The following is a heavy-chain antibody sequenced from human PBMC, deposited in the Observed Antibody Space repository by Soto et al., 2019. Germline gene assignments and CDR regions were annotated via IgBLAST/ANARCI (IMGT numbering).Heavy chain of an antibody. D-gene: IGHD3-3*01. CDR1: GGTFSSYA. CDR2: IIPIYGTT. V-gene: IGHV1-69*13. J-gene: IGHJ6*02. CDR3: ARQWAYYDFWSGYSTNYYYYGMDV. Sequence: GASVKVSCKASGGTFSSYAISWVRQAPGQGLEWMGGIIPIYGTTNYAQKFQGRVTITGDESASTAYMELSSLRSEDTAVYYCARQWAYYDFWSGYSTNYYYYGMDVWGQRTTVTVSS.